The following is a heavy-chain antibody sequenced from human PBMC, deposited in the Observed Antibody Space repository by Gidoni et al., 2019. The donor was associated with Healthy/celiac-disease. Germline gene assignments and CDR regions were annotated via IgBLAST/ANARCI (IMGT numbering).Heavy chain of an antibody. V-gene: IGHV1-3*01. Sequence: QVQLVQSGAEVKKPGASVKVSCMASGYTFTSYAMHSGRQAPGPRHAWMRWINAGNGNTKYSQKFQVRVTITRDTSASTAYMELSSLRYEDTAVYYCARAFYYDDGSGYYLVEYYFDYWGQGTLVTVSS. D-gene: IGHD3-22*01. CDR2: INAGNGNT. CDR3: ARAFYYDDGSGYYLVEYYFDY. J-gene: IGHJ4*02. CDR1: GYTFTSYA.